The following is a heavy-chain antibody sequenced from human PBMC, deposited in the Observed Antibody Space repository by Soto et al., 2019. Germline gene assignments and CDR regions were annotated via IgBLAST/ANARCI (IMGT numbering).Heavy chain of an antibody. J-gene: IGHJ4*02. CDR1: GFTFSSYA. Sequence: GGSLRLSCAASGFTFSSYAMSWVRQAPGKGLEWVSAISGSGGSTYYADSVKGRFTISRDNSKNTLYLQMNSLRAEDTAVYYCAKASRVIAAAGKSRPGTPLDYWGQGTQVTVSS. D-gene: IGHD6-13*01. CDR2: ISGSGGST. V-gene: IGHV3-23*01. CDR3: AKASRVIAAAGKSRPGTPLDY.